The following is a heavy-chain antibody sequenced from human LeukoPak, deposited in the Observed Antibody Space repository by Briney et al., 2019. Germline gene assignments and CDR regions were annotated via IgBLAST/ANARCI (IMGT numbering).Heavy chain of an antibody. J-gene: IGHJ4*02. Sequence: GGSLRLSCAASGFTFSSSRMHWVRQPPGKGLVWVSRITSDGSGIGYADSVKGRFSTSRDNAKNTLYLQMNSLRAEDTAVYDCASGRLVGAPDYWGQGTLVTVSS. CDR3: ASGRLVGAPDY. CDR2: ITSDGSGI. CDR1: GFTFSSSR. V-gene: IGHV3-74*01. D-gene: IGHD1-26*01.